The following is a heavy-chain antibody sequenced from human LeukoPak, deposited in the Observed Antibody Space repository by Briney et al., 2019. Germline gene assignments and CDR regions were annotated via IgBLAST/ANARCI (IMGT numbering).Heavy chain of an antibody. D-gene: IGHD6-13*01. CDR1: GFTFSSYG. CDR3: AQEIRVAAAGTG. V-gene: IGHV3-30*02. CDR2: IRYDGSNK. J-gene: IGHJ4*02. Sequence: PGGSLRLSCAASGFTFSSYGMHWLRQAPGKGLEWVAFIRYDGSNKYYADSVKGRFTISRDNSKNTLYLQMNSLRAEDTAVYYCAQEIRVAAAGTGCGQGNLVTVSS.